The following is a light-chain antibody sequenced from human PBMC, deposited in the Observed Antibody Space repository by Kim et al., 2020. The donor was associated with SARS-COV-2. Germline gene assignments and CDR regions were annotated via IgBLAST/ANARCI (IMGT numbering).Light chain of an antibody. CDR3: QQYDNRPYT. Sequence: DIQMTQSPSSLSASVGDRVTITCQASQAISNCLNWYQQKPGKAPKLLIYDASNVETGVPTGFSGSGYGTDFTFTINTLQPEDIATYYCQQYDNRPYTFGQGTKLEI. V-gene: IGKV1-33*01. CDR1: QAISNC. J-gene: IGKJ2*01. CDR2: DAS.